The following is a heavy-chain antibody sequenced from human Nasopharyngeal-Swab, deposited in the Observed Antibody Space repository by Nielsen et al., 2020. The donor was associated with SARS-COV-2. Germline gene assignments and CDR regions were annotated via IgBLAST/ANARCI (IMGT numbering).Heavy chain of an antibody. D-gene: IGHD6-13*01. CDR1: GFTFSSYW. V-gene: IGHV3-7*01. Sequence: GGSLRLSCAASGFTFSSYWMSWVRQAPGKGLEWVANIKQDGSEKYYVDSVEGRFTISRDNAKNSLYLQMNSLRAEDTAVYYCARDKNFKAAAGTRVWFDPWGQGTLVTVSS. CDR3: ARDKNFKAAAGTRVWFDP. CDR2: IKQDGSEK. J-gene: IGHJ5*02.